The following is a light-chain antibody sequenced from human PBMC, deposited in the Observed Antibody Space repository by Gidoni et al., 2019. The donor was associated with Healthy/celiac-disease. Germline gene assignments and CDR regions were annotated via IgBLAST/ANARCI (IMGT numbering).Light chain of an antibody. Sequence: DIQLTQSPSFLSASVGDRVTITCRASQGISSYLAWYQQKPGKAPKLLIYAASTLQSGVPSRFRGSGSGTEFTLTISSLQPEDFATYYCQQLNSYHTFGGGTKVEIK. CDR3: QQLNSYHT. J-gene: IGKJ4*01. CDR1: QGISSY. V-gene: IGKV1-9*01. CDR2: AAS.